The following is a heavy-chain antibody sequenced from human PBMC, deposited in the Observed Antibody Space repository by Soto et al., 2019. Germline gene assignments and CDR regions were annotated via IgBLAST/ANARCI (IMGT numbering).Heavy chain of an antibody. V-gene: IGHV1-69*18. CDR2: VLPVLSTT. CDR3: ARDRADRGFDY. D-gene: IGHD3-10*01. Sequence: QVQLEQSGAEVKKPGSSVKVSCKASGDRFTSYAISWVRQAPGQGLEWVGTVLPVLSTTNYAQKLRGRVTITADESTSTAYMELGSLRYEDTAIYYCARDRADRGFDYWGQGTLVTVSS. CDR1: GDRFTSYA. J-gene: IGHJ4*02.